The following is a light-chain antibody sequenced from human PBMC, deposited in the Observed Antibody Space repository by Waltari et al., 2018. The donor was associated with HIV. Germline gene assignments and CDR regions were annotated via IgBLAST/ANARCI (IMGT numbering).Light chain of an antibody. CDR2: DAS. Sequence: IVLTQSPATLSLSPGERATVSCRASQIVRSHLAWYQHKPGQSPRLLIYDASNRARGIPARFSGMVSGTDFTLTISSLEPEDFAIYYCEQRANWPSITVGQGTRLEIK. CDR3: EQRANWPSIT. CDR1: QIVRSH. J-gene: IGKJ5*01. V-gene: IGKV3-11*01.